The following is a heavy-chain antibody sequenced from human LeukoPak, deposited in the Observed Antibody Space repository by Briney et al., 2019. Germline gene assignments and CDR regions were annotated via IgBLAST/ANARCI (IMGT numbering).Heavy chain of an antibody. CDR3: ARVGSGWYVVDY. CDR1: GFTVSSNY. D-gene: IGHD6-19*01. Sequence: PGGSLRLSCAASGFTVSSNYMSWVRQAPGKGLEWVSVIYSGGSTYYADSVKGRLTISRDNSKSTLYLQMNSLRAEDTAVYYCARVGSGWYVVDYWGQGTLVTVSS. V-gene: IGHV3-66*02. CDR2: IYSGGST. J-gene: IGHJ4*02.